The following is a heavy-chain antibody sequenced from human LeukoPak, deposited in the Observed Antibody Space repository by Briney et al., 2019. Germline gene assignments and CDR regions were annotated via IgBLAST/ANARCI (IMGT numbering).Heavy chain of an antibody. J-gene: IGHJ5*02. Sequence: PGGSLRLSCAASGFTFSGYGMHWVRQAPGKGLEWVSGISWNSGSIGYADSVKGRFTISRDNAKNSLYLQMNSLRAEDTALYYCAKEVTATQGHNWFDPWGQGTLVTVSS. V-gene: IGHV3-9*01. CDR2: ISWNSGSI. CDR1: GFTFSGYG. D-gene: IGHD2-21*02. CDR3: AKEVTATQGHNWFDP.